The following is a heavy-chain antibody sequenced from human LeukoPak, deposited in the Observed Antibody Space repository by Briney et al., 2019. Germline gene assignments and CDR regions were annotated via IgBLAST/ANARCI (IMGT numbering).Heavy chain of an antibody. V-gene: IGHV3-21*01. D-gene: IGHD4-17*01. CDR2: ISSSSSYI. CDR1: GFTFSSYS. Sequence: GGSLRLSCAASGFTFSSYSMNWVRQAPGKGLEWVSSISSSSSYINYADSVKGRFTISKDNAKNSLYLQMNSLRAEDTAVYYCARATDGDYVPYWGQGTLVTVSS. J-gene: IGHJ4*02. CDR3: ARATDGDYVPY.